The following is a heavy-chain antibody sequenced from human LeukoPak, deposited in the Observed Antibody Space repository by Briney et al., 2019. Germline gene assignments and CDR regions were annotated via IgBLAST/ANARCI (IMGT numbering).Heavy chain of an antibody. D-gene: IGHD2-15*01. CDR2: ISSSGSTI. J-gene: IGHJ4*02. CDR1: GFTFSDYY. V-gene: IGHV3-11*04. CDR3: ARHDCSGGSCSFDY. Sequence: GGSLRLSCAASGFTFSDYYMSWIRQAPGKGLEWVSYISSSGSTIYYADSVKSRFTNSRDNAKNSLYLQMNSLRADDTAVYYCARHDCSGGSCSFDYWGQGTLVTVSS.